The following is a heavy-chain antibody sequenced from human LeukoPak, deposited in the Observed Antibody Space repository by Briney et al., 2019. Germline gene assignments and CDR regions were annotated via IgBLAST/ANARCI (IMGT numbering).Heavy chain of an antibody. J-gene: IGHJ4*02. CDR2: ISGSGGST. D-gene: IGHD3-3*01. V-gene: IGHV3-23*01. CDR3: ARKFLEWLSYVDY. Sequence: GGSLRLSCAASGFTFSSYAMSWVRQAPGKGVEWVSAISGSGGSTYYADSVKGRFTISRDNSKNTLYLQMNSLRAEDTAVYYCARKFLEWLSYVDYWGQGTLVTVSS. CDR1: GFTFSSYA.